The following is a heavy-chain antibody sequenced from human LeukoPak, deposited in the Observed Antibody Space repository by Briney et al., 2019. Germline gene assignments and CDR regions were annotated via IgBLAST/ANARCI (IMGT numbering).Heavy chain of an antibody. CDR1: GGSIRRYY. D-gene: IGHD3-22*01. V-gene: IGHV4-59*12. J-gene: IGHJ4*02. CDR3: ARYSDSSGYYDY. Sequence: PSETLSLTCSVSGGSIRRYYWSWLRQPPGKGLEWIGYIYYSGSTNYNPSLKSRVIISVDTSKNQFSLKLTSVTAADTAVYYCARYSDSSGYYDYWGQGTLVTVSS. CDR2: IYYSGST.